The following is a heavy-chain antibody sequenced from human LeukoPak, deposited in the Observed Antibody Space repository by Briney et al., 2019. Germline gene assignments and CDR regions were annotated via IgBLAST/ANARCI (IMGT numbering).Heavy chain of an antibody. Sequence: QPGGTLRLSCAASGFTFSSYGMSWVRQAPGKGLEWVAVISYDGSNKYYADSVKGRFTISRDNSKNTLYLQMNSLRAEDTAVYYCAKGSRKLELRSSFDYWGQGTLVTVSS. D-gene: IGHD1-7*01. CDR1: GFTFSSYG. J-gene: IGHJ4*02. CDR2: ISYDGSNK. CDR3: AKGSRKLELRSSFDY. V-gene: IGHV3-30*18.